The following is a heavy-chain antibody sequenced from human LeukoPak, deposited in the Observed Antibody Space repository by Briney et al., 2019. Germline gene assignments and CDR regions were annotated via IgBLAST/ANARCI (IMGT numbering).Heavy chain of an antibody. CDR3: ARDPNYYGSGSYGYGMDV. D-gene: IGHD3-10*01. J-gene: IGHJ6*02. Sequence: KPSETLSLTCTVSGGSISSYYWSWIRQPPGKGLEWIGYIYYSGSTNYNPSLKSRVTISVDTSKNQFSPKLSSVTAADTAVYYCARDPNYYGSGSYGYGMDVWGQGTTVTVSS. CDR2: IYYSGST. V-gene: IGHV4-59*01. CDR1: GGSISSYY.